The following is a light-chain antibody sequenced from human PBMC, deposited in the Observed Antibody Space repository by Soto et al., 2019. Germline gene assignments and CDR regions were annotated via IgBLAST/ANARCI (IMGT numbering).Light chain of an antibody. Sequence: DIQMTQSPSSLSASVGDRVTITCRASESISNYLNWYQQTPGKAPKLLISAVSSLQSGVPSRFSGSGTGTDFTLTISNLQPEDFATYYCQQSYSTPRTFGQGTKLEI. CDR2: AVS. CDR3: QQSYSTPRT. CDR1: ESISNY. V-gene: IGKV1-39*01. J-gene: IGKJ2*02.